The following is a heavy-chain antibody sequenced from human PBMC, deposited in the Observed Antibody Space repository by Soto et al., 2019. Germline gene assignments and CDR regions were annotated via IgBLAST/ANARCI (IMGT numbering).Heavy chain of an antibody. J-gene: IGHJ1*01. V-gene: IGHV4-34*01. CDR3: ARLKRGYCSGGSCYRAEYFQH. D-gene: IGHD2-15*01. CDR1: GGSFSGYY. CDR2: INHSGST. Sequence: QVQLQQWGAGLLKPSETLSLTCAVYGGSFSGYYWSWIRQPPGKGLEWIGEINHSGSTNYNPSLKSRVTISVDTSKNQFSLKLSSVTAADTAVYYCARLKRGYCSGGSCYRAEYFQHWGQGTLVTVSS.